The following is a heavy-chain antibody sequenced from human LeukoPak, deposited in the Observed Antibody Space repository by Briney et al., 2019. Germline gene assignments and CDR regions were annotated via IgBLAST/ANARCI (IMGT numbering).Heavy chain of an antibody. Sequence: GGSLRLSCVVSGFTFSTYCMHWVRQAPGKGLVWVSRVDADGSTTIYADSVKGRFTISRDNGINTVYLQMNSLRAEDTAVYYCARGFDGYPFGWWFDPWGQGTLVTVSS. CDR1: GFTFSTYC. CDR2: VDADGSTT. J-gene: IGHJ5*02. CDR3: ARGFDGYPFGWWFDP. D-gene: IGHD5-24*01. V-gene: IGHV3-74*01.